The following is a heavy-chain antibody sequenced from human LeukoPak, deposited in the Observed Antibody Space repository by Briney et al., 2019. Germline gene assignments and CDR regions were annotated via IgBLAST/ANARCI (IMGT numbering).Heavy chain of an antibody. CDR3: AREYCSGGSCYPDY. V-gene: IGHV4-59*01. Sequence: SETLSLTCTVSGGSISSYYWSWIRQPPGKGLEWIGYIYYSGSTNYNPSLKSRVTISVDTSKNQFSPKLSSVTAADTAVYYCAREYCSGGSCYPDYWGQGTLVTVSS. J-gene: IGHJ4*02. CDR2: IYYSGST. D-gene: IGHD2-15*01. CDR1: GGSISSYY.